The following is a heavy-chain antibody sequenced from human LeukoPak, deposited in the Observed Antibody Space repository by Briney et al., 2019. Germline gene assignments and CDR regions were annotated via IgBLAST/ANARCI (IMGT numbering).Heavy chain of an antibody. J-gene: IGHJ4*02. Sequence: SETLSLTCTVSGGSINNYYWSWIRQPPGKGLDWIGYISYSGSTSYNPSLESRITMSVDMSKNHFSLELNSVTAADTAVYYCARSEARSSVTTFDYWGQGTLVTVSS. V-gene: IGHV4-59*01. CDR1: GGSINNYY. CDR2: ISYSGST. CDR3: ARSEARSSVTTFDY. D-gene: IGHD4-11*01.